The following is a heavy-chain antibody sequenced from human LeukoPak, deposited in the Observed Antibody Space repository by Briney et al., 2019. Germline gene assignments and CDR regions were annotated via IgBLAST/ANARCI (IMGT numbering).Heavy chain of an antibody. V-gene: IGHV3-11*01. CDR2: ISSSGSTT. Sequence: GGSLRLSCAASGFTFSDYYMSWIRQAPGKGLEWVSYISSSGSTTYYADSVKGRFTISRDNAKNSLYLQMNSLRAEDTAVYYCARFPPLYSGSYGYFDYWGQGTLVTVSS. CDR1: GFTFSDYY. D-gene: IGHD1-26*01. J-gene: IGHJ4*02. CDR3: ARFPPLYSGSYGYFDY.